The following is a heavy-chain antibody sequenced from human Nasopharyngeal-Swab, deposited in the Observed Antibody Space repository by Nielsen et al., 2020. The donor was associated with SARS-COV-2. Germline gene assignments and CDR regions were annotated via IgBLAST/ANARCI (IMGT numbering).Heavy chain of an antibody. CDR2: IAPSDSTT. CDR1: GYTFTSYW. J-gene: IGHJ4*02. D-gene: IGHD3-16*01. Sequence: GESLKISCKGSGYTFTSYWINWMRQMPGRGLEWMGRIAPSDSTTAYNPSFQGHVTISVDKSISTAFLQWNSLKASDSAMYYCARHSDVMGSVYWGQGTPVTVTS. CDR3: ARHSDVMGSVY. V-gene: IGHV5-10-1*01.